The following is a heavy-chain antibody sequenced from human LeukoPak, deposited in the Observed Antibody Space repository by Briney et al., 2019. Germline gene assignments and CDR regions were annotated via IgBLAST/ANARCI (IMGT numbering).Heavy chain of an antibody. CDR2: ISGRGSST. CDR3: AKDGGSSGSVLDY. J-gene: IGHJ4*02. D-gene: IGHD6-19*01. Sequence: GGSLRLSCAASGFTFSSYAMSGVRQAPGKGLEWVSGISGRGSSTYYADSVKGRFTISRDNSKNTLYLQMNSLRAEDTAVYYCAKDGGSSGSVLDYWGQGTLVTVSS. V-gene: IGHV3-23*01. CDR1: GFTFSSYA.